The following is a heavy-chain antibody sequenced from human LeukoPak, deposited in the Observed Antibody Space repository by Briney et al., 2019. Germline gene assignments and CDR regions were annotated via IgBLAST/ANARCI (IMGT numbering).Heavy chain of an antibody. D-gene: IGHD6-13*01. CDR3: ARDSLKYSSSWYPDDAFDI. V-gene: IGHV1-18*01. J-gene: IGHJ3*02. Sequence: ASVKVSCKASGYTFTSYGISWVRQAPGQGLEWMGWISAYNGNTNYAQKLQGRVTMTTDTSTSTAYMELRSLRSDDTAVYYCARDSLKYSSSWYPDDAFDIWGQGTMVTVSS. CDR1: GYTFTSYG. CDR2: ISAYNGNT.